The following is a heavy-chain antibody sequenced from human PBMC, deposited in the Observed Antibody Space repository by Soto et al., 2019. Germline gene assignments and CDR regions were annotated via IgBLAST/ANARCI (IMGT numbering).Heavy chain of an antibody. CDR2: VGGNGIDT. Sequence: EVQLLESGGGLVQPGGSLRLSCAASGFIFSNYAMNWVRQAPGKGLEWVSAVGGNGIDTYYADSVKGRFTISRDNSKNTLYLQMNSLRAADTAVYYCAGRSGYHFDYWGQGTLVTVS. CDR1: GFIFSNYA. D-gene: IGHD3-22*01. CDR3: AGRSGYHFDY. J-gene: IGHJ4*02. V-gene: IGHV3-23*01.